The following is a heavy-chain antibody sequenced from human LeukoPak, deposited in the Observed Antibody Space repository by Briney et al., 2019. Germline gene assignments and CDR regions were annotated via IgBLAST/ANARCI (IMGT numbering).Heavy chain of an antibody. CDR3: ARVKTGNWLSRGYYYMDV. CDR1: GFSFSIYS. CDR2: IRKSSDYI. J-gene: IGHJ6*03. V-gene: IGHV3-21*01. Sequence: GGSLRLFCGASGFSFSIYSMIWVRPAPGEGVEGVSSIRKSSDYIYYADSVKGRFTISRDNAKNSLFLQMNSLRAEDTAVYYCARVKTGNWLSRGYYYMDVWGKGTTVTVSS. D-gene: IGHD1-1*01.